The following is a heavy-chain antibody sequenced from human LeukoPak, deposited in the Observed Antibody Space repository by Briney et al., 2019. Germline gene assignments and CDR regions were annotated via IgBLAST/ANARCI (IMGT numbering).Heavy chain of an antibody. D-gene: IGHD1-1*01. CDR1: GFSFSSYA. CDR3: AKGRTGYYFDY. J-gene: IGHJ4*02. V-gene: IGHV3-23*01. CDR2: ISGSGGST. Sequence: GGSLRLSCAASGFSFSSYAMSWVRQAPGKGLEWVSGISGSGGSTHYADSVKGRFTISRDNSKNTLYLQMNSLRAEDTAVYYCAKGRTGYYFDYWGQGTLVTVSS.